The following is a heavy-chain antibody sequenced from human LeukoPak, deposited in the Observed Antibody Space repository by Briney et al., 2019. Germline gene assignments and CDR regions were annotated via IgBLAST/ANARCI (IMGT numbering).Heavy chain of an antibody. D-gene: IGHD1-26*01. V-gene: IGHV3-9*01. CDR2: ISWNSGNI. Sequence: PGRSLRLSCAASGFTFDDYAMHWVRQAPGKGLEWVSGISWNSGNIGYADSVKGRFTISRDNAKNSLYLQMNSLRSEDTALYYCAKAEAGWESLPSDYWGQGTLVTVSS. CDR3: AKAEAGWESLPSDY. CDR1: GFTFDDYA. J-gene: IGHJ4*02.